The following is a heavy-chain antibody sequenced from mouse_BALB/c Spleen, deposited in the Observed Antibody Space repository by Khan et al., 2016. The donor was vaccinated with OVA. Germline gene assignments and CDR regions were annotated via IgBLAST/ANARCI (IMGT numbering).Heavy chain of an antibody. Sequence: VQLKQSGAELVRPGALVKLSCKAPGFNIKDYYIHWVKQRPEQGLEWIGWIDPENDNTIYDPTFQAKAIITADTSSNTAYLQLSSLASEDTAVSYCARSGYSAWFAYWGQGTLVTVSA. CDR3: ARSGYSAWFAY. V-gene: IGHV14-1*02. CDR2: IDPENDNT. CDR1: GFNIKDYY. J-gene: IGHJ3*01.